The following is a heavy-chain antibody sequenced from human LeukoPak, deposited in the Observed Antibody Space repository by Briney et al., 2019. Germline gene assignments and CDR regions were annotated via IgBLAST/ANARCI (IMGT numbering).Heavy chain of an antibody. D-gene: IGHD6-13*01. CDR3: ARGSSSWEYGMDV. Sequence: WASVKVSCKASGGTFSSYAISWVRQAPGQGLEWMGRIIPILGIANYAQKFQGRVTITADKSTSTAYMELSSLRSEDTAVYYCARGSSSWEYGMDVWGQGTTVTVSS. J-gene: IGHJ6*02. CDR1: GGTFSSYA. CDR2: IIPILGIA. V-gene: IGHV1-69*04.